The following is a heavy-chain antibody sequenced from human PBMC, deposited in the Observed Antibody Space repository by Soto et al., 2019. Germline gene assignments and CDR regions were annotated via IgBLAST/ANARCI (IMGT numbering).Heavy chain of an antibody. Sequence: PSETLSLTCAVYGGSFSGYYWSWIRQPPGKGLEWIGEINHSGSTNYNPSLKSRVTISVDTSKNQFSLKLSSVTAADTAVYYCARDYTVRGKGTTVTVSS. J-gene: IGHJ6*04. CDR1: GGSFSGYY. CDR3: ARDYTV. D-gene: IGHD3-10*01. CDR2: INHSGST. V-gene: IGHV4-34*01.